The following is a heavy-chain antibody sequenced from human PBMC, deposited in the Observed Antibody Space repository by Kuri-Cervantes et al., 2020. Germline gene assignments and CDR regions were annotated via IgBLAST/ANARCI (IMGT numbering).Heavy chain of an antibody. CDR3: ARTPARVTMVQGVINYYYYMDV. Sequence: SETLSLTCTVSGGSISSGDCYWSWIRQPPGKGLEWIGYIYYSGSTYYNPSLKSRVTISVDTSKNQFSLKLSSVTAADTAVYYCARTPARVTMVQGVINYYYYMDVWGKGTTVTVSS. V-gene: IGHV4-30-4*02. D-gene: IGHD3-10*01. CDR2: IYYSGST. J-gene: IGHJ6*03. CDR1: GGSISSGDCY.